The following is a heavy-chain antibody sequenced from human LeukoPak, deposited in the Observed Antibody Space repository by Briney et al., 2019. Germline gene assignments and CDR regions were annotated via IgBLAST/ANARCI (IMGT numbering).Heavy chain of an antibody. J-gene: IGHJ4*02. V-gene: IGHV4-59*12. CDR2: ISATGTT. Sequence: SETLSLTCGVSGGSMTSYCWSWIRQASGKGLEWIGYISATGTTNYNPSLGSRLTISMDASKNQFSLSLTSVTAADTAVYYCASGYTNWWPLDYWGQGARVIVSS. CDR1: GGSMTSYC. D-gene: IGHD5-24*01. CDR3: ASGYTNWWPLDY.